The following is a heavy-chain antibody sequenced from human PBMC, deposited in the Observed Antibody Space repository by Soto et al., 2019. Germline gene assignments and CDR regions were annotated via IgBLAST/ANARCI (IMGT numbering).Heavy chain of an antibody. CDR1: GLTLSDYY. J-gene: IGHJ2*01. CDR3: ARRVGFDL. V-gene: IGHV3-11*01. CDR2: INPSGSII. Sequence: QVQLVESGGGLVKPGESLRLSCAASGLTLSDYYMSWIRQAPGKGLEWVSYINPSGSIIYYADSVEGRFTIARDSSKNSLYLQMNSLRAEDTAIYYCARRVGFDLWGRGTLVTVSS.